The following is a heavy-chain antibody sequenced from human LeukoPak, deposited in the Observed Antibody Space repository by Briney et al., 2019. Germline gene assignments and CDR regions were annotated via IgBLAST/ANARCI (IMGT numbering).Heavy chain of an antibody. CDR3: ARDKVGDSNFDY. CDR2: IYYSRST. CDR1: GGSISSGDYY. V-gene: IGHV4-30-4*08. J-gene: IGHJ4*02. Sequence: SETLSLTCTVSGGSISSGDYYWSWIRQPPGKGLEWIGYIYYSRSTYYSPSLKSRVTISVDTSKNQFSLKLSSVTAADTAVYYCARDKVGDSNFDYWGPGTLVTVSS. D-gene: IGHD3-16*01.